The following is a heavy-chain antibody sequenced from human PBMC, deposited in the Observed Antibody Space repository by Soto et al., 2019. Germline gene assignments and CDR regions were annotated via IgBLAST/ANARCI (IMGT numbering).Heavy chain of an antibody. CDR2: IKTKADGGTT. J-gene: IGHJ4*02. D-gene: IGHD6-13*01. CDR1: GFTFNYAW. Sequence: EVQLVESGGGLVEPGGSLRLSCAASGFTFNYAWMSWVRQAPGKGLEWVGRIKTKADGGTTDYAAPVQDRFTISRDDSKNTLYLQMNSLKNEDTAVYYCTPVGLQLAAAVEYYWGQGVLVTVSS. CDR3: TPVGLQLAAAVEYY. V-gene: IGHV3-15*01.